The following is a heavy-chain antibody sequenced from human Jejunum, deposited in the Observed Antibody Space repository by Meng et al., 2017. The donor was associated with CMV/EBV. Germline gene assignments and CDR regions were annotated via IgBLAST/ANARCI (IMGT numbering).Heavy chain of an antibody. CDR2: VGYGGDT. Sequence: FIFSSYPMTVVLQSPGKGLEWVSTVGYGGDTYYADSVKGRFTISRDISKNTLYLQMNSLRAEDTAIYYCAKGYYYGSGSYSKSPGFDYWGQGALVTSPQ. V-gene: IGHV3-23*01. CDR1: FIFSSYP. J-gene: IGHJ4*02. CDR3: AKGYYYGSGSYSKSPGFDY. D-gene: IGHD3-10*01.